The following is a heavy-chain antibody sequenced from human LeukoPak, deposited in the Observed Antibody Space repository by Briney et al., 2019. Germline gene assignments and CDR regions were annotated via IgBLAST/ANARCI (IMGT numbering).Heavy chain of an antibody. CDR2: IYYSGST. V-gene: IGHV4-59*08. J-gene: IGHJ5*02. D-gene: IGHD6-13*01. CDR3: ARHGGIAAAAPLWFDP. Sequence: SETLSLTCTVSGGSISSYYWSWIRQPPGKGLEWIGYIYYSGSTNYNPSLKSRVTISVDTSKNQFSLKLSSVTAADTAVYYCARHGGIAAAAPLWFDPWGQGTLVTVSS. CDR1: GGSISSYY.